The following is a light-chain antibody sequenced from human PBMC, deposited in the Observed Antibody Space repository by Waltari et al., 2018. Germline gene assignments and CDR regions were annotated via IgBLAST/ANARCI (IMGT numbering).Light chain of an antibody. CDR1: QSVGSD. CDR2: GVS. J-gene: IGKJ2*01. CDR3: LQYHIWPRT. Sequence: EIVMTQSPVTLSASPGESATLSCRARQSVGSDFGWYQQKPGQPPSLLIYGVSTRASGVPVRFSGSGSGADFTLTISSLQSEDFAIYYCLQYHIWPRTFGQGTKLEIK. V-gene: IGKV3-15*01.